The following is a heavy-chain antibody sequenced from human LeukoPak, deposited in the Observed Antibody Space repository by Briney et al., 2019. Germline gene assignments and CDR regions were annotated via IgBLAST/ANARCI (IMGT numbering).Heavy chain of an antibody. V-gene: IGHV3-30*02. CDR1: GFTFSSYG. CDR2: IRYDGSNK. Sequence: PGGSLRLSCAASGFTFSSYGMHWVRQAPGKGLEWVAFIRYDGSNKYYADSVKGRITICRDNSKNTLYLQMNSLRAEDTAVYYCAKDGELTFGYWGQGTLVTVSS. CDR3: AKDGELTFGY. D-gene: IGHD1-26*01. J-gene: IGHJ4*02.